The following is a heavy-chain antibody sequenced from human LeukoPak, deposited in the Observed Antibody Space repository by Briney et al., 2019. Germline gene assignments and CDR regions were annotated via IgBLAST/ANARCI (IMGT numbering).Heavy chain of an antibody. D-gene: IGHD3-22*01. J-gene: IGHJ4*02. V-gene: IGHV3-23*01. CDR1: GFTFSSYA. CDR2: ISGSGGST. CDR3: AKGLVVVITPFDY. Sequence: QPGGSLRFSCAASGFTFSSYAMSWVRQAPGKGLEWVSAISGSGGSTYYADSVKGRFTISRDNSKNTLYLQMNSLRAEDTAVYYCAKGLVVVITPFDYWGQGTLVTVSS.